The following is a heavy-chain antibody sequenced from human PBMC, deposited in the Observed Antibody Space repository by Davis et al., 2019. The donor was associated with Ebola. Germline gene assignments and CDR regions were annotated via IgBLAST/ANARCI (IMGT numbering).Heavy chain of an antibody. D-gene: IGHD6-19*01. Sequence: PGGSLRLSCVVSGFTFSTYAMNWVRQAPGKGLEWVSVISGNGETTFYADSVKGRFTISRDNSKNTLYLQVNSLRGEDTAIYYCATNPYSSGWDYFDRWGQGTLVTVSS. CDR3: ATNPYSSGWDYFDR. V-gene: IGHV3-23*01. J-gene: IGHJ4*02. CDR1: GFTFSTYA. CDR2: ISGNGETT.